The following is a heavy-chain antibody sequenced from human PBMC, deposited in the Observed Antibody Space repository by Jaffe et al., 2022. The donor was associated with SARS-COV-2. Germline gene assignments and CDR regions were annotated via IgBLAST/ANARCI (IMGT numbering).Heavy chain of an antibody. J-gene: IGHJ4*02. CDR2: IYYSGTT. V-gene: IGHV4-39*01. Sequence: QLQLQESGPGLVKPSETLSLTCTVSGGSITSSGYYYDWIRQSPGKGLEWIGSIYYSGTTYYNPSLTSRVTISVDTSKTQCSLRLSSVTGADTAVYYCARRGSREVVPTISKYDYWGQGTLVTVSS. CDR1: GGSITSSGYY. D-gene: IGHD5-12*01. CDR3: ARRGSREVVPTISKYDY.